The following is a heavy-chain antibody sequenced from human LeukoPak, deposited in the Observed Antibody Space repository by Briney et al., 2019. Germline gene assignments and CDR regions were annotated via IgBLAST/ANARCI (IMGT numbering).Heavy chain of an antibody. CDR3: ARDITMLRGLLGYYYGMDV. CDR1: GFTFSTYS. V-gene: IGHV3-48*02. CDR2: ISSGSGTI. D-gene: IGHD3-10*01. J-gene: IGHJ6*02. Sequence: GGSLRLSCAASGFTFSTYSMNWVRQAPGKGLEWVAYISSGSGTISYADSVKGRFTSSRGNAKNSLYLQMNSLRDEDTAVYYCARDITMLRGLLGYYYGMDVWGQGTTVTVSS.